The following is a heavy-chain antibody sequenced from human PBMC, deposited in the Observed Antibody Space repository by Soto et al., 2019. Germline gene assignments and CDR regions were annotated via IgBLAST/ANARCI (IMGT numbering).Heavy chain of an antibody. CDR2: IYYSGST. Sequence: SETLSLTCTVSGGSISSSSYYWGWIRQPPGKGLEWIGSIYYSGSTYYNPSLKSRVTISVDTSKNQFSLKLSSVTAADTAVYYCARRRTYYYGSGIDYWGQGTLVTVSS. V-gene: IGHV4-39*01. D-gene: IGHD3-10*01. CDR1: GGSISSSSYY. CDR3: ARRRTYYYGSGIDY. J-gene: IGHJ4*02.